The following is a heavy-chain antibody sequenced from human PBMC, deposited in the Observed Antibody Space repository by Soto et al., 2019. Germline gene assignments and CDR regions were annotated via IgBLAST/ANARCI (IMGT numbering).Heavy chain of an antibody. D-gene: IGHD3-9*01. CDR1: GYTFTSYG. CDR2: ISAYNGNT. V-gene: IGHV1-18*01. Sequence: QVQLVQSGAEVKKPGASVKVSCKASGYTFTSYGISWVRQAPGQGLEWMGWISAYNGNTNYAKKLQGRVTMTTDTSTSTAYMELRSLRSDDTAVYYCARDYYDILTGYYGSTYYFDYWGQGTLVTVSS. CDR3: ARDYYDILTGYYGSTYYFDY. J-gene: IGHJ4*02.